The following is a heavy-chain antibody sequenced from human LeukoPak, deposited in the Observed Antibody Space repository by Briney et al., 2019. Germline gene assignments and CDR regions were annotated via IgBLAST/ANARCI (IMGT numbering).Heavy chain of an antibody. J-gene: IGHJ4*02. D-gene: IGHD7-27*01. Sequence: GGSLRLSCAASGLTVSSNYMTWIRQAPRKGLEWVSIIYSGGNTYYADSVKGRFAISRDNSKNTVYLQMNSLRAEDTAVYYCVNLPGGGHWGQGTLVTVSS. V-gene: IGHV3-66*02. CDR3: VNLPGGGH. CDR2: IYSGGNT. CDR1: GLTVSSNY.